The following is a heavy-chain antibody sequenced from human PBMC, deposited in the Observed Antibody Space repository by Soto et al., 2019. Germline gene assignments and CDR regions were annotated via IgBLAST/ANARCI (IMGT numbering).Heavy chain of an antibody. V-gene: IGHV3-11*06. CDR1: GFTFSDYY. CDR3: ARAGIAARPDLYYYYGMDV. J-gene: IGHJ6*02. CDR2: ISSSSSYT. Sequence: LRLSCAASGFTFSDYYMSWIRQAPGKGLEWVSYISSSSSYTNYADSVKGRFTISRDNAKNSLYLQMNSLRAEDTAVYYCARAGIAARPDLYYYYGMDVWGQGTTVTVSS. D-gene: IGHD6-6*01.